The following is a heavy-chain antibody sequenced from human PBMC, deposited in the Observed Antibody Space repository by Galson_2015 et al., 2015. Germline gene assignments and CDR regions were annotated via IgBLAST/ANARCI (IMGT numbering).Heavy chain of an antibody. CDR2: MYSSGST. D-gene: IGHD2-2*01. CDR3: ARLASSTAPFDY. V-gene: IGHV4-59*01. J-gene: IGHJ4*02. CDR1: GGSISSYY. Sequence: ETLSLTCTVSGGSISSYYWSWIRQPPGKGLGWIGYMYSSGSTDYNPSLKSRATISLDTSKNEISLKLSSVTAADTALYYCARLASSTAPFDYWGQGTLVTVSS.